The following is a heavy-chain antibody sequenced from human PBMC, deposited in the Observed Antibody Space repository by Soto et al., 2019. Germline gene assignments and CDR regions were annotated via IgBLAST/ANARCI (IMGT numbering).Heavy chain of an antibody. Sequence: PSETLSLTCTVSGGSISSGYYYWSWIRQPPGKGLEWIGYIYYSGSTYYNPSLKSRVTISVDTSKNQFSLKLSSVTAADTAVYYCAREATAMVSYFDYWGQGTLVTVSS. D-gene: IGHD5-18*01. CDR3: AREATAMVSYFDY. CDR1: GGSISSGYYY. V-gene: IGHV4-30-4*01. J-gene: IGHJ4*02. CDR2: IYYSGST.